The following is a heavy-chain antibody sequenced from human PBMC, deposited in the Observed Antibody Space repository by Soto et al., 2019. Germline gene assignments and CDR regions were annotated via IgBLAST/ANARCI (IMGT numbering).Heavy chain of an antibody. CDR2: IYYTGST. CDR3: ARDHITMVRRVIEYHGMDV. J-gene: IGHJ6*02. V-gene: IGHV4-59*01. Sequence: SETLSLTCTVSGDSISSCYWIWIRQPPGKGLEWIGYIYYTGSTHYSPSLKSRVTISVDTSKKQFSLRLKSVTAADTAVYYCARDHITMVRRVIEYHGMDVWGQGITVTVSS. CDR1: GDSISSCY. D-gene: IGHD3-10*01.